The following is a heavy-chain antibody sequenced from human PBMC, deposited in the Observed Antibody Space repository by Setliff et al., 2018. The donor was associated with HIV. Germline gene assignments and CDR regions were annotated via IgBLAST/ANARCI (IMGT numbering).Heavy chain of an antibody. D-gene: IGHD3-22*01. CDR3: ARPYDSLYG. J-gene: IGHJ4*02. Sequence: SETLSLTCSVSGASISGINYYWTWIRQPAGKVLEWLGHIKDTGATNYSPSLKSRVTISADTSTNQLYLKLTSVTAADTAIYYCARPYDSLYGWGQGVLVTVSS. V-gene: IGHV4-61*09. CDR2: IKDTGAT. CDR1: GASISGINYY.